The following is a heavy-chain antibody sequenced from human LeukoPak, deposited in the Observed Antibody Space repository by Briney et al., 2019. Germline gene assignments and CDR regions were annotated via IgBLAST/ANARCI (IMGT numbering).Heavy chain of an antibody. V-gene: IGHV4-39*07. CDR3: ARDKGLSGSYQADFDY. D-gene: IGHD1-26*01. CDR1: GGSISSSSYY. CDR2: IYYSGST. J-gene: IGHJ4*02. Sequence: SETLSLTCTVSGGSISSSSYYWGWIRQPPGKGLEWIGSIYYSGSTYYNPSLKSRVTISVDTSKNQFSLKLSSVTAADTAVYYCARDKGLSGSYQADFDYWGQGTLVTVSS.